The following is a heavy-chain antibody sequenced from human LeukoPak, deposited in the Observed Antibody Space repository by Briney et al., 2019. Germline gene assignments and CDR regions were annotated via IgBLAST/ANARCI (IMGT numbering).Heavy chain of an antibody. V-gene: IGHV3-74*01. CDR1: GLTFSSYW. CDR2: IKSDGSST. J-gene: IGHJ5*02. CDR3: ARGLSANWFDP. Sequence: GGSLRLSCAASGLTFSSYWMHRVRQAPGKGLVWVSGIKSDGSSTSYADSVKGRFTISRDNAKNTLYLQMNSLRAEDTAVYYCARGLSANWFDPWGQGTLVTVSS. D-gene: IGHD3/OR15-3a*01.